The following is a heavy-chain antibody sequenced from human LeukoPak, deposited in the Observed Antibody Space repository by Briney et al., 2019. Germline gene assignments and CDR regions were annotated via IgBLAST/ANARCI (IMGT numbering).Heavy chain of an antibody. CDR2: ISGSGGST. J-gene: IGHJ4*02. CDR1: GFTFSDYY. Sequence: GGSLRLSCAASGFTFSDYYMSWVRQAPGKGLEWVSLISGSGGSTYYADSVKGRFTISRDNSKNTLYVQMNSLRAEDTAVYYCAKADTSGWYFDYWGQGTLVTVSS. CDR3: AKADTSGWYFDY. D-gene: IGHD6-19*01. V-gene: IGHV3-23*01.